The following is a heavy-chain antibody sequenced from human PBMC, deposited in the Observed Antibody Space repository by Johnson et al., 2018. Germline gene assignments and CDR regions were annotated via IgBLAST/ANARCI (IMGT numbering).Heavy chain of an antibody. CDR2: ISYDGSNK. CDR1: GFTFSSYA. J-gene: IGHJ6*03. Sequence: QVQLVQSGGGVVQPGRSLRLSCAASGFTFSSYAMHWVRQAPGKGLEWVAVISYDGSNKYYADSVKGRFTISRDNSKNTLYLQMNSLRAEDTAVHYRARGGGYYYYMDVWGKGTTVTVSS. D-gene: IGHD2-15*01. V-gene: IGHV3-30-3*01. CDR3: ARGGGYYYYMDV.